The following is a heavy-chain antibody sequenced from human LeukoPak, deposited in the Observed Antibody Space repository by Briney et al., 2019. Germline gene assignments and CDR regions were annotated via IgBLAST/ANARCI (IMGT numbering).Heavy chain of an antibody. V-gene: IGHV3-21*01. CDR1: GFTFSSYS. D-gene: IGHD6-19*01. CDR3: ARGSTYSSGWYTGFDY. J-gene: IGHJ4*02. CDR2: ITSSRSYI. Sequence: GGSLRRSCVGSGFTFSSYSMNWVRQAPGKGLEWVSSITSSRSYIYYADSVKGRFTISRDNAKKSVYLQMNSLRAEDTAVYYCARGSTYSSGWYTGFDYWGQGSLVTVSS.